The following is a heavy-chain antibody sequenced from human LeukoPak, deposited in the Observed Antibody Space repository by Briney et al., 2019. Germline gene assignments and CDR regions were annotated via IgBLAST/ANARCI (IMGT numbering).Heavy chain of an antibody. CDR2: ISACNGNT. CDR3: ARGYSSSWYGGGYYFDY. D-gene: IGHD6-13*01. J-gene: IGHJ4*02. V-gene: IGHV1-18*01. CDR1: GYTFTSYG. Sequence: ASVKVSCKASGYTFTSYGISWVRQAPGQGLEWMGWISACNGNTNYAQKVQGRVTMTTDTSTSTAYMELRSLRSDDTAVYYCARGYSSSWYGGGYYFDYWGQGTLVTVSS.